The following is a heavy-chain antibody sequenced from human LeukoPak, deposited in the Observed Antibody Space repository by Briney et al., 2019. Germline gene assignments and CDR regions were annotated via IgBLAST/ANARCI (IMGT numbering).Heavy chain of an antibody. CDR1: GGSISSYY. CDR2: IYYSGST. V-gene: IGHV4-59*08. CDR3: ARRYYYGSGSPGAFDI. J-gene: IGHJ3*02. Sequence: PSETLSLTCTVPGGSISSYYWSWIRQPPGKGMEWIGYIYYSGSTNYNPSLKSRVTISVDTSKNQFSLKLSSVTAADTAVYYCARRYYYGSGSPGAFDIWGQGTMVTVSS. D-gene: IGHD3-10*01.